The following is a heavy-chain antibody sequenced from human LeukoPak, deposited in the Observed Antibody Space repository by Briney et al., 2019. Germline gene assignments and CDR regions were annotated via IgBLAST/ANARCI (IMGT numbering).Heavy chain of an antibody. D-gene: IGHD6-13*01. V-gene: IGHV1-18*01. CDR3: ARPIVAAGSNWFDP. J-gene: IGHJ5*02. Sequence: ASVKVSCKASGYTFTSYGISWVRQAPGQGLEWMGWISAYNGNTNYAQKLQGRVTMTTDTSTSTAYMGLRSLRSDDTAVYYCARPIVAAGSNWFDPWGQGTLVTVSS. CDR1: GYTFTSYG. CDR2: ISAYNGNT.